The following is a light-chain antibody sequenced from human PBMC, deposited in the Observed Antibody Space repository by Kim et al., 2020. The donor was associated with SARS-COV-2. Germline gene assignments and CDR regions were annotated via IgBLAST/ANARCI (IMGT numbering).Light chain of an antibody. V-gene: IGKV3-20*01. J-gene: IGKJ2*01. CDR3: QQYGNSRYT. Sequence: LSPGEAAPLSCRASQRVSGAYLAWYQQKPGQAPRLVIYGTSSRATGIPDRFSGSGSGTDFTLTISRLEPEDFALYYCQQYGNSRYTFGPGTKLQI. CDR2: GTS. CDR1: QRVSGAY.